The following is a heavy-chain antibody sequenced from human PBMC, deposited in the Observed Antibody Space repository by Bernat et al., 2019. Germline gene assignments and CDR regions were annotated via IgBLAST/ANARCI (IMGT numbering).Heavy chain of an antibody. D-gene: IGHD2-21*02. V-gene: IGHV1-2*04. CDR2: INPNSGGT. Sequence: QVQLVQSGAEVKKPGASVKVSCKASGYTFTGYYMHWVRQAPGQGLEWMGWINPNSGGTNHAQEFQGWGTMTGDTSIRTAYMEVSRLRSDDTAGYYCARSGDYLPRKNWFDPWGQGTLVTVSS. CDR3: ARSGDYLPRKNWFDP. J-gene: IGHJ5*02. CDR1: GYTFTGYY.